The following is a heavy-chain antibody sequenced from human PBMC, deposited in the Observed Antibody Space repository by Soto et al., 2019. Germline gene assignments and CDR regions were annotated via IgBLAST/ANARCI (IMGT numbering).Heavy chain of an antibody. Sequence: QVQLVQSGAEVKKPGASVKVSCKASGYTFTSYYMHWVRQAPGQGLEWMGIINPSGGSTSYAQKFQGRVSMTRDTSTSTVYMGLSSLSSEDPAVYYCARDGPIGSYYYDSSGYYRGDYWGQGTLVTVSS. CDR2: INPSGGST. V-gene: IGHV1-46*01. J-gene: IGHJ4*02. CDR3: ARDGPIGSYYYDSSGYYRGDY. CDR1: GYTFTSYY. D-gene: IGHD3-22*01.